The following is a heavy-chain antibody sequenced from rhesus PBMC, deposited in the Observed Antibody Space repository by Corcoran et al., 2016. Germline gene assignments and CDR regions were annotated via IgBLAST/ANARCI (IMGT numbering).Heavy chain of an antibody. Sequence: QVTLQESGPGRVKPSETLSLTCAVPGGSISRRYSRWIRQAPGKGLAGCGRIYGSGGGTDYNHSLKSRVTISTDTSKNQFSLKLTSMTAADTAVYFWARDGVDGLSSWSGEYNSLDVWGRGVLVTVSS. CDR2: IYGSGGGT. V-gene: IGHV4-160*01. J-gene: IGHJ5-2*02. D-gene: IGHD6-13*01. CDR3: ARDGVDGLSSWSGEYNSLDV. CDR1: GGSISRRY.